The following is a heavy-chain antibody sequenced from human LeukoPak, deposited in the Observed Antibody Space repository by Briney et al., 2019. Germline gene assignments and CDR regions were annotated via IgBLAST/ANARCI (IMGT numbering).Heavy chain of an antibody. J-gene: IGHJ3*02. CDR1: GFTFSSYA. D-gene: IGHD6-19*01. CDR3: AKVASTLYSSGWYEGAFDI. V-gene: IGHV3-23*01. Sequence: GGSLRLSCAASGFTFSSYAMSWVRQAPGKGLECVSAISGSGGSTYYADSVKGRFTISRDNSKNTLYLQMNSLRAEDTAVYYCAKVASTLYSSGWYEGAFDIWGQGTMVTVSS. CDR2: ISGSGGST.